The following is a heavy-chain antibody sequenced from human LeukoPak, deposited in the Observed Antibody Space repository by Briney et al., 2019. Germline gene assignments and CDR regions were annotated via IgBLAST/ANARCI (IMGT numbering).Heavy chain of an antibody. D-gene: IGHD1-26*01. J-gene: IGHJ4*02. V-gene: IGHV3-48*03. CDR3: ARDTSAKPRGFFDY. CDR1: GFTFSSYE. Sequence: GGSLRLSCAASGFTFSSYEMNWVHQAPGKGLEWVSYIGGSGGPIYYADSVKGRFTISRDNAKNSLYLQMNSLRAEDTAVYYCARDTSAKPRGFFDYWGQGTLVTVSS. CDR2: IGGSGGPI.